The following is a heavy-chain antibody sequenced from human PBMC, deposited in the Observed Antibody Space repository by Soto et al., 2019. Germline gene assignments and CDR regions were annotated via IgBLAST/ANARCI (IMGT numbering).Heavy chain of an antibody. CDR2: INVGNGNT. J-gene: IGHJ5*02. V-gene: IGHV1-3*05. CDR3: ARDLSGFDA. CDR1: GYTFTSYA. Sequence: QVQLVQSGAEERKPGASVKVSCKSSGYTFTSYAMHWVRQAPGQRLEWMGWINVGNGNTKYSQKFQGRVTITRDTSANTAYMELSSLRSEDTAVYYCARDLSGFDAWGQGTLVTVST.